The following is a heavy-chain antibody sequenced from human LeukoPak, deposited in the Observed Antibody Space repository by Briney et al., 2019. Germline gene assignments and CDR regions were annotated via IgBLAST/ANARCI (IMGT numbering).Heavy chain of an antibody. D-gene: IGHD5-18*01. V-gene: IGHV3-21*01. Sequence: GGSLRLSCAASGFTFSSYSMNWVRQAPGKGLEWVSSISSSSSYIYYADSVKGRFTISRDNAKNSLHLQMNSLRAEDTAVYYCARDTDTAMVTGYYFDYWGQGTLVTVSS. CDR3: ARDTDTAMVTGYYFDY. CDR2: ISSSSSYI. J-gene: IGHJ4*02. CDR1: GFTFSSYS.